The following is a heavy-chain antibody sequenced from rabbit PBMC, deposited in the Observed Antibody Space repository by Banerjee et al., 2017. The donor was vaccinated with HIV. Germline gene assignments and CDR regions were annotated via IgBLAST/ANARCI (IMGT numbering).Heavy chain of an antibody. V-gene: IGHV1S43*01. CDR1: GFSFSSGYD. CDR3: ARGDTGSRHSPFNL. CDR2: IYTSSGST. D-gene: IGHD1-1*01. Sequence: QELLVESGGGLVTLGGFMTLTCKASGFSFSSGYDMCWVRQAPGKGLEWIACIYTSSGSTDYASWVNGRFTITRSTSLNTVTLQMTSLTAADTATYFCARGDTGSRHSPFNLWGPGTLVTVS. J-gene: IGHJ4*01.